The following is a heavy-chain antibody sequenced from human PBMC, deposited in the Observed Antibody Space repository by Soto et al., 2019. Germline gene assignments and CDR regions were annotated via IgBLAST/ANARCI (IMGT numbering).Heavy chain of an antibody. CDR1: GFSLTTSGVG. Sequence: QITLKESGPTLVKSTQTLTLTCTFSGFSLTTSGVGVGWIRQTPGKALEGLGIIYWDDDKRYSPSLKSRLTITQDTSKNQVVLSMTNMDPVDPATYYCAHMYYYGSGSYGPIDYWGQGTLVTVSS. CDR2: IYWDDDK. V-gene: IGHV2-5*02. D-gene: IGHD3-10*01. CDR3: AHMYYYGSGSYGPIDY. J-gene: IGHJ4*02.